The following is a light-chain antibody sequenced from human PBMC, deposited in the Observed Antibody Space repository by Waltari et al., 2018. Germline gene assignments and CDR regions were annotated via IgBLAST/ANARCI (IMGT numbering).Light chain of an antibody. CDR2: DAS. CDR3: QQRNTWPRT. CDR1: QSVGTS. J-gene: IGKJ1*01. V-gene: IGKV3-11*01. Sequence: EIFLTQSPATLSVSAGERAALSCRASQSVGTSLAWYQHRTGQAPRLLIDDASKRAAGIPARFSGSGSGTDFTLAIDNLEPEDFAVYYCQQRNTWPRTFGQGTKVEI.